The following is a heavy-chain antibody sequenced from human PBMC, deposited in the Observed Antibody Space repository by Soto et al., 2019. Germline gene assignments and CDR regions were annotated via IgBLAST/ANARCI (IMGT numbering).Heavy chain of an antibody. CDR3: PQDWVSGSAPY. CDR1: GFTFSSHA. CDR2: ISGSAGLT. D-gene: IGHD2-15*01. V-gene: IGHV3-23*01. J-gene: IGHJ1*01. Sequence: LRLSCTASGFTFSSHAMSWVRQAPGKQLEWVSAISGSAGLTFYADSVKGRFTISRDNSKNTLYLQMNSLRAEDRAEYYCPQDWVSGSAPYWGQGTLVTVSS.